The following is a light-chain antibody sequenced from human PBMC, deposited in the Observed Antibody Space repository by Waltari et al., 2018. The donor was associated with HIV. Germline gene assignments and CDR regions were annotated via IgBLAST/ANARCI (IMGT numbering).Light chain of an antibody. CDR3: AAWSGSLSGVV. V-gene: IGLV1-47*01. CDR1: SSNIGSYY. Sequence: QSVLTQPPSASGTPGQRVTISCSGSSSNIGSYYVYWYQQLPGTAPKLLIYRNNQRPPGVPDRFSGSKSGTSGSLAISGLRSEDETDYFCAAWSGSLSGVVFGGGTKLTVL. CDR2: RNN. J-gene: IGLJ2*01.